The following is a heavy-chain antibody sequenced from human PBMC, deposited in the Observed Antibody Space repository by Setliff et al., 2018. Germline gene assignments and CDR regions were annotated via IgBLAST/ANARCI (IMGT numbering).Heavy chain of an antibody. CDR1: GYNFSSYG. CDR2: TSNNNAKT. Sequence: ASVKVSCKASGYNFSSYGISYGITWVRQAPGQGLEWMGWTSNNNAKTHYAQKFQGRVTLTTDTPTNTAYMEMGGLGSDDTAVYYCARAGESSSFDYWGQGTLVTVSS. CDR3: ARAGESSSFDY. V-gene: IGHV1-18*01. J-gene: IGHJ4*02. D-gene: IGHD3-16*02.